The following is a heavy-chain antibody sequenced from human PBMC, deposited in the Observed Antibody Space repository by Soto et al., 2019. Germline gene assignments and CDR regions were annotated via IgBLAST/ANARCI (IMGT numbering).Heavy chain of an antibody. CDR3: ARDAIVGARGFDY. CDR2: IYYSGST. CDR1: GGSISSYY. J-gene: IGHJ4*02. D-gene: IGHD1-26*01. Sequence: QVQLQESGPGLVKPSETLSLTCTVSGGSISSYYWSWIRQPPGQGLEWIGYIYYSGSTNYNPSLKSRVTLSVDTSKNQFSLKLSSVTAADTAVYYCARDAIVGARGFDYWGQGTLVTVSS. V-gene: IGHV4-59*01.